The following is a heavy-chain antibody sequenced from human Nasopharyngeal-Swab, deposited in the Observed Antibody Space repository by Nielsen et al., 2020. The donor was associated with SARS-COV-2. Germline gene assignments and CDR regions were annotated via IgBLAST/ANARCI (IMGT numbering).Heavy chain of an antibody. V-gene: IGHV4-31*02. D-gene: IGHD2-15*01. Sequence: WIRQPPGTGLEGIGYIYYNGSTYYNPSLKSRVNISPDTSKNQFSLKLSSVTAADTAVYYCASYLGYCSGGSCYSLFDYWGQGTLVTVSS. CDR3: ASYLGYCSGGSCYSLFDY. J-gene: IGHJ4*02. CDR2: IYYNGST.